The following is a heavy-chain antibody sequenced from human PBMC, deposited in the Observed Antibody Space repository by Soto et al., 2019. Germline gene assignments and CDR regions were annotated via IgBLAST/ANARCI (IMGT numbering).Heavy chain of an antibody. Sequence: QVQLVQSGAEVKKPGSSVKVSCKASGGTFSSYAISWVRQAPGQGLEWMGGIIPIFGTANYAQKFQGRVTITADESTSTADMELSSMRSEDTAMCYCARDHSQLPGYWGQGTLVTVSS. CDR2: IIPIFGTA. D-gene: IGHD2-2*01. CDR3: ARDHSQLPGY. V-gene: IGHV1-69*12. CDR1: GGTFSSYA. J-gene: IGHJ4*02.